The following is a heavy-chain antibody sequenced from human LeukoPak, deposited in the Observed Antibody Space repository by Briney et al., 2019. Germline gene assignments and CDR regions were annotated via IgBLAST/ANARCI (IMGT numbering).Heavy chain of an antibody. CDR1: GFSLSTSGVG. D-gene: IGHD6-13*01. J-gene: IGHJ4*02. CDR3: VHVDRTISWSRFEY. CDR2: NYWNDDK. V-gene: IGHV2-5*01. Sequence: SGPTLVKPTQTLTLTCTFSGFSLSTSGVGVGWIRQPPGKALEWLAVNYWNDDKRYSPSLESRLTIIKDTSKNQVVLTMTNVDPVDEATYCCVHVDRTISWSRFEYWGQGTLVTVSS.